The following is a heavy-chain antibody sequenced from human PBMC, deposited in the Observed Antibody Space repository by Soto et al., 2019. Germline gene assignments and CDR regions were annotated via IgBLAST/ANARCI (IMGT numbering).Heavy chain of an antibody. CDR3: ARRISGYDVPVYCCGMDV. CDR2: ISAYNGNT. Sequence: QVQRVQSGAEVQKPGASVKVSCKASGYTFTSYGISGVRQAPGQGLEWMRWISAYNGNTNYAQKIQRRVPMTTDTSTSTAYKELGSLRSDDTGVYYCARRISGYDVPVYCCGMDVWGQGTPVTVSS. D-gene: IGHD5-12*01. J-gene: IGHJ6*02. V-gene: IGHV1-18*04. CDR1: GYTFTSYG.